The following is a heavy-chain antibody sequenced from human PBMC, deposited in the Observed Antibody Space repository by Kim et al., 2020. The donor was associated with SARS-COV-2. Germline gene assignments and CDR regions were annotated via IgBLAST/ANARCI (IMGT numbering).Heavy chain of an antibody. Sequence: GGSLRLSCAASGFTFSSYEMNWVRQAPGKGLEWVSYISSSGSTIYYADSVKGRFTISRDNAKNSLYLQMNSLRAEDTAVYYCARELQWQVVDYWGQGTLVTVSS. V-gene: IGHV3-48*03. CDR1: GFTFSSYE. J-gene: IGHJ4*02. D-gene: IGHD6-19*01. CDR2: ISSSGSTI. CDR3: ARELQWQVVDY.